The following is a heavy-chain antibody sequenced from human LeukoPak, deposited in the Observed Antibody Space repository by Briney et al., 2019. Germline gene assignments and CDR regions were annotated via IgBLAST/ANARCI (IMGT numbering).Heavy chain of an antibody. Sequence: GGSLRLSCSTSGFTFSNYAIHCVRQAPGKGLEYVSAISSDETNTYYADSVEGRFTISRDNSKSTLYLQMSSLRAEDTAVYYCLQGRSCSSTSALCGMDVWGQGTTVTVSS. V-gene: IGHV3-64D*08. J-gene: IGHJ6*02. CDR2: ISSDETNT. D-gene: IGHD2-2*01. CDR1: GFTFSNYA. CDR3: LQGRSCSSTSALCGMDV.